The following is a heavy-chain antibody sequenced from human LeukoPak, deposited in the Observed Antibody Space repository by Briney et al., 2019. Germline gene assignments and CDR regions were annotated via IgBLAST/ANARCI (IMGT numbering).Heavy chain of an antibody. CDR2: IKYDGSYT. J-gene: IGHJ4*02. D-gene: IGHD4-23*01. V-gene: IGHV3-7*01. CDR3: TRDEGATVATYRFDF. CDR1: GFAFSNYY. Sequence: PGGSVRLSCEASGFAFSNYYMSWVRQAPGKGLEWLANIKYDGSYTYYVDSLNGRFTISRDNAKNSLYIQMSSLRADDTAVYYCTRDEGATVATYRFDFWGQGTLVTVSS.